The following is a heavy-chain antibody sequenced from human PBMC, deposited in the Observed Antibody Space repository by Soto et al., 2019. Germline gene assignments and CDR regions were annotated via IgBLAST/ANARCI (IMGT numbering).Heavy chain of an antibody. CDR3: ARTYYDFWSGYYDPNWFDP. CDR2: IYYSGST. D-gene: IGHD3-3*01. Sequence: SETLSLTCTVSGGSISSYYWSWIRQPPGKGLEWIGYIYYSGSTNYNPSLKSRVTISVDTSKNKFSLKLSSVTAADTAVYYCARTYYDFWSGYYDPNWFDPWGQGTLVTVSS. CDR1: GGSISSYY. V-gene: IGHV4-59*08. J-gene: IGHJ5*02.